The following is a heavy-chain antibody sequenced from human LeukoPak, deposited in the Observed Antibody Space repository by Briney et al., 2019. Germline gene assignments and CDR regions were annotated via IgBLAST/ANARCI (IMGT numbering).Heavy chain of an antibody. V-gene: IGHV4-59*01. Sequence: SETLSLTCTVSGGSISSYYWSWIRQPPGKGLEWIGYIYYSGSTNYNPSLKSRVTISVDTSKNHFSLKLSSVTAADTAVYYCARGGDYYDSSGEYQYYYYMDVWGKGTTVTISS. D-gene: IGHD3-22*01. CDR1: GGSISSYY. CDR3: ARGGDYYDSSGEYQYYYYMDV. J-gene: IGHJ6*03. CDR2: IYYSGST.